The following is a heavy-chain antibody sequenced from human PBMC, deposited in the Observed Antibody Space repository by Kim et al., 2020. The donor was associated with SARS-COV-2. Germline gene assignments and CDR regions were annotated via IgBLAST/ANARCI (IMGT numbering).Heavy chain of an antibody. D-gene: IGHD3-10*01. CDR3: ARTMVRGNYYYYYGMDV. V-gene: IGHV4-59*01. J-gene: IGHJ6*02. Sequence: LKSRVTISVDTSKNQFSLKLSSVTAADTAVYYCARTMVRGNYYYYYGMDVWGQGTTVTVSS.